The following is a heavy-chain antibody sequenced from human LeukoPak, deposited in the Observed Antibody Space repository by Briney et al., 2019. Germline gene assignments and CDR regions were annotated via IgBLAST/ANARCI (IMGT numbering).Heavy chain of an antibody. CDR3: ARDQDDILTGSLDY. CDR1: GFTFSDYY. J-gene: IGHJ4*02. V-gene: IGHV3-11*01. Sequence: GGSLRLSCAASGFTFSDYYMSWIRQAPGKGLEWVSYISSSGSTIYYADSVKGRFTVSRDNAKNSLYLQMNSLRAEDTAVYYCARDQDDILTGSLDYWGQGTLVTVSS. CDR2: ISSSGSTI. D-gene: IGHD3-9*01.